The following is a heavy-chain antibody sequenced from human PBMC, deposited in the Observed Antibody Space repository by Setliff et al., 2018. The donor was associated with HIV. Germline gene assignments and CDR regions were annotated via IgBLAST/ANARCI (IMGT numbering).Heavy chain of an antibody. Sequence: GESLKISCAASGFTFNSYWMHWVRQVPGKGPLWVSRINKDGSMTGLAESVKGRFTISRGNARNTLYLQMESLRVGDTAVNYCARDGGWELRGGLDVWGQGTVVTVSS. D-gene: IGHD1-26*01. CDR3: ARDGGWELRGGLDV. CDR2: INKDGSMT. CDR1: GFTFNSYW. V-gene: IGHV3-74*01. J-gene: IGHJ3*01.